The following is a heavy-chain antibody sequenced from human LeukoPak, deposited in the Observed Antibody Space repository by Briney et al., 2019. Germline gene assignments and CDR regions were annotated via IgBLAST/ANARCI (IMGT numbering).Heavy chain of an antibody. CDR3: ARGNLGSSRGRREFYNWFDP. CDR1: GGSISSQY. D-gene: IGHD3-10*01. CDR2: IYYSGST. J-gene: IGHJ5*02. Sequence: SETLSLTCTVSGGSISSQYWSWIRQPPGKGLEWIGYIYYSGSTNYNPSLKSRVTISVDTSKNQFSLKLSSVTAADTAVYYCARGNLGSSRGRREFYNWFDPWGQGTLVTVSS. V-gene: IGHV4-59*11.